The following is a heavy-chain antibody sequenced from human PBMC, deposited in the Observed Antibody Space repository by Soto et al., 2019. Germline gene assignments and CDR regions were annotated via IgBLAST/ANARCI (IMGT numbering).Heavy chain of an antibody. CDR1: GFTFSSYA. Sequence: GGSLRLSCAASGFTFSSYAMHWVRQAPGKGLEWVAVISYDGSNKYYADSVKGRFTISRDNSKNTLYLQMNSLRAEDTAVYYCARGPRYYGMDVWGQGTTVTVS. CDR3: ARGPRYYGMDV. CDR2: ISYDGSNK. J-gene: IGHJ6*02. V-gene: IGHV3-30-3*01.